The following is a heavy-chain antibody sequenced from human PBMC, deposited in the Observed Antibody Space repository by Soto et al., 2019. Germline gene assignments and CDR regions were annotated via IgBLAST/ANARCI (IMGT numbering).Heavy chain of an antibody. J-gene: IGHJ5*02. D-gene: IGHD6-19*01. CDR2: ISGSGGST. CDR1: GFTFRNYS. CDR3: TKNALRGAVAGRNWLDP. V-gene: IGHV3-23*01. Sequence: SVGSLILSCAASGFTFRNYSTNWVLQAPGKGLEWVSAISGSGGSTYYADSVKGRFTISRDNSKNTLYVQMNSLRAEDTAVYYCTKNALRGAVAGRNWLDPWGQGTLVSVAS.